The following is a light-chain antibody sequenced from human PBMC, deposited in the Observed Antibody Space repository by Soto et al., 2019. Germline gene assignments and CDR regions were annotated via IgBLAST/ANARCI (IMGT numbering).Light chain of an antibody. V-gene: IGKV1D-13*01. Sequence: AIQLTQSPSSLSASVGDRVTITCRASQGISSALAWYQQKPGKAPKLLIYDASSLESGVPSRFSGSGSGTDFTLTISSLQPADFATYYCQQFNNYPPLTFGGGTKVEIK. CDR3: QQFNNYPPLT. CDR2: DAS. CDR1: QGISSA. J-gene: IGKJ4*01.